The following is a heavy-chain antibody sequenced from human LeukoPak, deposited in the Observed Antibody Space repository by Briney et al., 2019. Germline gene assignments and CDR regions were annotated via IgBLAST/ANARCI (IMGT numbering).Heavy chain of an antibody. V-gene: IGHV4-4*07. CDR3: ARYGSTVFDI. CDR2: IYSSGST. J-gene: IGHJ3*02. Sequence: SETLSLTCSVSGGSISSYYWSWLRQPAGKGLEWIGRIYSSGSTNYNPSLKSRVTMSVDTSKNQFSLKLSSVTAADTAVYYCARYGSTVFDIWGRGTMVTVSS. CDR1: GGSISSYY. D-gene: IGHD2-2*03.